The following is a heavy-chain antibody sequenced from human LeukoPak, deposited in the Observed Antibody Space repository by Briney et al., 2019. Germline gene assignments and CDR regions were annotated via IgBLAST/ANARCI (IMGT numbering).Heavy chain of an antibody. V-gene: IGHV3-23*01. CDR2: ISGSGGST. D-gene: IGHD1-7*01. CDR1: GFTFSSYA. Sequence: GGSLRLSCAASGFTFSSYAMSWVRQAPGKGLEWVSAISGSGGSTYYADSVKGRFTISRDNSKNTLYLQMNSLRAEDTAVYYCARQNWNLVTAELDYWGQGTLVTVSS. J-gene: IGHJ4*02. CDR3: ARQNWNLVTAELDY.